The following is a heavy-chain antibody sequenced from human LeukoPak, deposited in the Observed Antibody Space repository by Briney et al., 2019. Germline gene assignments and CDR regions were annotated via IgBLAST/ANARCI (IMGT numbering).Heavy chain of an antibody. D-gene: IGHD3-10*01. Sequence: SQTLSLTCTVSGGSISSGSYYWSWIRQPAGKGLEWIGRIYTSGSTNYNPSLKSRVTISVDTSKNQFSLKLSSVTAADTAVYYCARSYGSGYTWGQGTLVTVSS. V-gene: IGHV4-61*02. CDR2: IYTSGST. CDR1: GGSISSGSYY. CDR3: ARSYGSGYT. J-gene: IGHJ4*02.